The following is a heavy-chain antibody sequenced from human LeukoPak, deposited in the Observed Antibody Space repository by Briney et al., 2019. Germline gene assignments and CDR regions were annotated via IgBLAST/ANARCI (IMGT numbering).Heavy chain of an antibody. CDR1: GFTFSSNI. D-gene: IGHD3-10*01. J-gene: IGHJ4*02. Sequence: GGSLRFSCAASGFTFSSNIMNWVPQAPGKGLDWVSSISSSSSDIYYADSVKGRFTISRDNAKNSLYLQMNSLRVEDTAVYYCARAAYGSGSYYFDYWGQGTLVTVSS. CDR3: ARAAYGSGSYYFDY. V-gene: IGHV3-21*01. CDR2: ISSSSSDI.